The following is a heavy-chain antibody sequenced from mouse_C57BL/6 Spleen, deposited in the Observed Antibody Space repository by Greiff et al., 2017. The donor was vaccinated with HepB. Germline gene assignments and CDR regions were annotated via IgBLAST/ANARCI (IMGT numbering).Heavy chain of an antibody. CDR2: INYDGSST. D-gene: IGHD1-1*01. J-gene: IGHJ4*01. CDR1: GFTFSDYY. V-gene: IGHV5-16*01. CDR3: ARDRYYGSSYGYYAMDY. Sequence: EVKLMESEGGLVQPGSSMKLSCTASGFTFSDYYMAWVRQVPEKGLEWVANINYDGSSTYYLDSLKSRFIISRDNAKNILYLQMSSLKSEDTATYYCARDRYYGSSYGYYAMDYWGQGTSVTVSS.